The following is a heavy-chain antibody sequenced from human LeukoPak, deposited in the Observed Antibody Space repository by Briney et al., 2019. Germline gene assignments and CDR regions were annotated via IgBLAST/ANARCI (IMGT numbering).Heavy chain of an antibody. V-gene: IGHV4-34*01. J-gene: IGHJ3*02. CDR1: GGSFSGYY. CDR2: INHSGST. Sequence: SETLSLTCAVYGGSFSGYYWSWNRQPPGKGLEWIGEINHSGSTNYNPSLKSRVTISVDTSKNQFSLRLNSVTAADTAVYFCARGPYSYDSSGAFDIWGQGTMVTVSS. CDR3: ARGPYSYDSSGAFDI. D-gene: IGHD3-22*01.